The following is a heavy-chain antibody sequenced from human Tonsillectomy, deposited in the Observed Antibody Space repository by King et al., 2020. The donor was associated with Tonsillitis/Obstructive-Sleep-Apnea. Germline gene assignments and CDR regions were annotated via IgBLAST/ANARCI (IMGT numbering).Heavy chain of an antibody. J-gene: IGHJ6*03. Sequence: VQLVESGGGVVQPGRSLRLSCAASGFTFSSYGMHWVRQAPGKGLEWVAVISYDGSNKYYADSVKGRFTISRDNSKNTLYLQMNSLRAEDTAVYYCAKDPYGYGDFYYYYYYMDVWGKGTTVTVSS. D-gene: IGHD4-17*01. V-gene: IGHV3-30*18. CDR3: AKDPYGYGDFYYYYYYMDV. CDR2: ISYDGSNK. CDR1: GFTFSSYG.